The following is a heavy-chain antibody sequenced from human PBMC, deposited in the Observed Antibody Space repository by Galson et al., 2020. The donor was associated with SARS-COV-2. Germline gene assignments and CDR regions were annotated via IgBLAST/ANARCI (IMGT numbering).Heavy chain of an antibody. CDR2: IWYDGSKK. J-gene: IGHJ6*02. CDR3: ARDKTPGDGLDV. Sequence: GGSLRLSCAASGFTFSTYGMHWVRQAPGKGLEWVADIWYDGSKKYYADTVKGRFTISRDNSKNTLHLQMNSLRVEDTAVYYCARDKTPGDGLDVWGQGTTVTVSS. V-gene: IGHV3-33*01. CDR1: GFTFSTYG.